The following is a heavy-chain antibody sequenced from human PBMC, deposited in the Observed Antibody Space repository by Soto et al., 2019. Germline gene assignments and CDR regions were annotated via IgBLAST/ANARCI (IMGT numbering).Heavy chain of an antibody. D-gene: IGHD3-10*01. CDR1: GFTFSNAW. CDR2: IKSKTDGGTT. CDR3: TTPGYGSGSYYNFDFDY. V-gene: IGHV3-15*01. J-gene: IGHJ4*02. Sequence: GGSLRLSCAASGFTFSNAWMSWVRQAPGKGLEWVGRIKSKTDGGTTDYAAPVKGRFTISRDDSKNTLYLQMNSLKTEDTAVYYCTTPGYGSGSYYNFDFDYWGQGTLVTVSS.